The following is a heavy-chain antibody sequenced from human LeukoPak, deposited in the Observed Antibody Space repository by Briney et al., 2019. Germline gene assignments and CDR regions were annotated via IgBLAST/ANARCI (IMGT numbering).Heavy chain of an antibody. CDR2: ISSGSSAR. D-gene: IGHD4-23*01. CDR1: GFTFSSHS. V-gene: IGHV3-48*01. CDR3: ARGRPHGNDY. J-gene: IGHJ4*02. Sequence: GGSLRLSCAASGFTFSSHSMNWVRQTPGKGLEWVSYISSGSSARYYADSVKGRFTISRDDARNSLYLQMNSLRAEDTAVYYCARGRPHGNDYWGQGTLVTVSS.